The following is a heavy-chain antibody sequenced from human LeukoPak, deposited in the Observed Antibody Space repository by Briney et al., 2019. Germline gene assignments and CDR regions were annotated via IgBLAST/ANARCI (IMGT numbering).Heavy chain of an antibody. CDR2: IGGGGST. CDR1: GFTFSSYG. V-gene: IGHV3-23*01. CDR3: AKRGLTGTKEFDY. Sequence: GGSLRLSCAASGFTFSSYGMSWVRQAPGKGLEWVSFIGGGGSTHYADSVKGRFTISRDNSKNTLYLQKNSLRAEDTAVYYCAKRGLTGTKEFDYWGQGTLVTVSS. J-gene: IGHJ4*02. D-gene: IGHD1-7*01.